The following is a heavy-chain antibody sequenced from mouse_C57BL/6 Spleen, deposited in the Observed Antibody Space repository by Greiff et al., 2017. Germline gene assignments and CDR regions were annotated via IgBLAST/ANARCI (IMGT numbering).Heavy chain of an antibody. CDR2: IHPNSGST. CDR1: GYTFTSYW. CDR3: ARGDNYYFDY. D-gene: IGHD1-3*01. V-gene: IGHV1-64*01. J-gene: IGHJ2*01. Sequence: QVQLQQPGAELVKPGASVKLSCKASGYTFTSYWMHWVKQRPGQGLEWIGMIHPNSGSTNYNEKFKSKATLTVNKSSSAAYMQLSILTSEDSAVYYCARGDNYYFDYWGQGTTLTVSS.